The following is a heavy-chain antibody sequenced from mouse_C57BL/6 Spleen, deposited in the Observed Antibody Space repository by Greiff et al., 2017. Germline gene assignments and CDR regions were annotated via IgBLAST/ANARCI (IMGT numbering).Heavy chain of an antibody. Sequence: EVMLVESGGGLVQPGESLKLSCESNEYEFPSHDMSWVRKTPEKRLELVAAINSDGGSTYYPDTMERRFIISRDNTKKTLYLQMSSLRSEDTALYYCARIYDGYYGGYFDVWGTGTTVTVSS. CDR2: INSDGGST. J-gene: IGHJ1*03. D-gene: IGHD2-3*01. CDR1: EYEFPSHD. CDR3: ARIYDGYYGGYFDV. V-gene: IGHV5-2*01.